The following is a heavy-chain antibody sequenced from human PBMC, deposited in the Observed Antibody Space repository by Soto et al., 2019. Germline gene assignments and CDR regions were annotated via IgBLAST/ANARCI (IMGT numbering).Heavy chain of an antibody. CDR1: GFTFSSYS. D-gene: IGHD3-3*01. J-gene: IGHJ4*02. Sequence: EVQLVESGGGLVQPGGSLRLSCAAAGFTFSSYSMNCVRQAPGKGQEWVSYISSSSSTIYYADSVKGRFTISRDNAKNSLYLQMNSLRDEDTAVYYCARDTQDDFWSGYYRDYWGQGTLVTVSS. V-gene: IGHV3-48*02. CDR2: ISSSSSTI. CDR3: ARDTQDDFWSGYYRDY.